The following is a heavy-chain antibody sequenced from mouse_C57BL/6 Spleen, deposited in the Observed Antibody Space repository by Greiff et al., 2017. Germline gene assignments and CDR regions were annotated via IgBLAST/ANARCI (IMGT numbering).Heavy chain of an antibody. CDR3: ARENYFDY. V-gene: IGHV5-6*01. J-gene: IGHJ2*01. CDR1: GFTFSSYG. CDR2: ISSGGSYT. Sequence: EVKLVESGGDLVKPGGSLKLSCAASGFTFSSYGMSWVRQTPDKRLEWVATISSGGSYTYYPDSVKGRFTISRDKAKNTLYLQMSSLKSEDTAMYYCARENYFDYWGQGTTLTVSS.